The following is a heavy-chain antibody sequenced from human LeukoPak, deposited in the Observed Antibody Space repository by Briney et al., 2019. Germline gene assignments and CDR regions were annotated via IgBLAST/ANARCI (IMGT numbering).Heavy chain of an antibody. J-gene: IGHJ4*02. CDR3: ARGNYYDSSGYYYYGY. Sequence: GASVTVSCKASGYTFTSYGISWVRQAPGQGLEWMGWISAYNGNTNYAQKLQGRVTMTTDTSTSTAYMELRSLRSDDTAVYYCARGNYYDSSGYYYYGYWGQGTLVTVSS. D-gene: IGHD3-22*01. V-gene: IGHV1-18*01. CDR1: GYTFTSYG. CDR2: ISAYNGNT.